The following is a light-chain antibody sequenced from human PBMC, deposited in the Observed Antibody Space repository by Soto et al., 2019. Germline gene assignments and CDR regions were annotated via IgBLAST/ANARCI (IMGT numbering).Light chain of an antibody. Sequence: LTQPASVSGSPGQSITISCTGTSSDVGGYNYVSWYQLHPGKAPKLMIYEVSNRPSGVSDRFSGSKSGDTASLTISGLQAEDEADYYCSSYTSSSTLYVFGTGTKVTVL. V-gene: IGLV2-14*01. CDR2: EVS. CDR3: SSYTSSSTLYV. CDR1: SSDVGGYNY. J-gene: IGLJ1*01.